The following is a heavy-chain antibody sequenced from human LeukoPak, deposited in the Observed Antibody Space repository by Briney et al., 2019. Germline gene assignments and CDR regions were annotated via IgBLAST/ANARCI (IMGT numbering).Heavy chain of an antibody. CDR2: ISYSGST. CDR3: ARVGDSSGYSVLDS. Sequence: PSETLSLTCTVSGDSITSGSYYWAWVRQPPGKGLEWIGSISYSGSTYYNPPLKSRATMSVDTSKNQFSLRLSSVTAADTAVYYCARVGDSSGYSVLDSWGQGTLVTVSS. V-gene: IGHV4-39*01. J-gene: IGHJ4*02. D-gene: IGHD3-22*01. CDR1: GDSITSGSYY.